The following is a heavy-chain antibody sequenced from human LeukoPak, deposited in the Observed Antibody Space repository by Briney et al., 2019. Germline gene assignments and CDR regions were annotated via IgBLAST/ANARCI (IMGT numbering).Heavy chain of an antibody. V-gene: IGHV4-61*02. CDR3: ARGPYSYDSSGAFDI. CDR1: GDSISSGDYY. D-gene: IGHD3-22*01. Sequence: SETLSLTCTVSGDSISSGDYYWSWIRQPAGKGLEWIGRISSSGSTNYNPSLKSRVTISVDTSKNQFSLKLSSVTAADTAVYFCARGPYSYDSSGAFDIWGQGTMVTVSS. J-gene: IGHJ3*02. CDR2: ISSSGST.